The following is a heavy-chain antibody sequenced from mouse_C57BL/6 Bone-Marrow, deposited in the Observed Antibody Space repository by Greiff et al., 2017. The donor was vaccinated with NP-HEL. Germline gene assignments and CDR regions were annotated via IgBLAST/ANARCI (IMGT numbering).Heavy chain of an antibody. Sequence: EVQLQPSGPELVKPGASVKIPCKASGYTITDYNMDWLKPSHGKSLEWIGAIHPNNAGTIYNQKFTGKATLPVDKSSSPADMELRRLTSEDTAVYYCARGGHYGSSYFDYWGQGTTLTVSS. CDR3: ARGGHYGSSYFDY. CDR2: IHPNNAGT. J-gene: IGHJ2*01. CDR1: GYTITDYN. V-gene: IGHV1-18*01. D-gene: IGHD1-1*01.